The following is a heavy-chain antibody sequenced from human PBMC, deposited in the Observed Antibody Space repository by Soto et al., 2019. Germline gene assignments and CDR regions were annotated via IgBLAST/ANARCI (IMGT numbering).Heavy chain of an antibody. D-gene: IGHD6-19*01. V-gene: IGHV2-5*02. J-gene: IGHJ6*02. CDR2: IYWDEDK. Sequence: QITLKESGPTLVKPTQTLTLTCTFSGFSLSTSGVGVGWIRQPPGKALEWLALIYWDEDKRYSPSLKSRLTITKDTSKNQVVLTMTNMDPVDTATYYCAHCQWLSRSHYYYGMYVWGQGTTVTVSS. CDR3: AHCQWLSRSHYYYGMYV. CDR1: GFSLSTSGVG.